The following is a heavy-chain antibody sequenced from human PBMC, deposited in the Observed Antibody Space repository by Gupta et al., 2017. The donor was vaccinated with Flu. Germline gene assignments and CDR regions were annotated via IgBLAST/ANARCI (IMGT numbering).Heavy chain of an antibody. V-gene: IGHV4-59*08. J-gene: IGHJ3*01. D-gene: IGHD3-22*01. CDR2: IHYSGTT. CDR1: GDSINNYY. CDR3: ARLYYYESSGSLDAFDV. Sequence: QVQLQESGPGLVKPSETLSLACSVSGDSINNYYWSWIRKPPGKGLEWLGYIHYSGTTNYNPSLNSRVTISRDTSKNQFSLRLTSVTVADTALYYCARLYYYESSGSLDAFDVWGQGTMVTVSS.